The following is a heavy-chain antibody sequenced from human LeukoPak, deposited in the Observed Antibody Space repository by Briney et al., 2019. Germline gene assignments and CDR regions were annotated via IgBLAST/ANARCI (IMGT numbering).Heavy chain of an antibody. D-gene: IGHD6-13*01. CDR3: AKDRYSSSWYYFDY. CDR1: GFTFSNYW. J-gene: IGHJ4*02. CDR2: INGDGSST. V-gene: IGHV3-74*01. Sequence: GGSLRLSCAASGFTFSNYWIHWVRQAPGKGLVWVSRINGDGSSTNYADFVKGRFTISRDNAKNTLYLQMNSLRAEDTAVYYCAKDRYSSSWYYFDYWGQGTLVTVSS.